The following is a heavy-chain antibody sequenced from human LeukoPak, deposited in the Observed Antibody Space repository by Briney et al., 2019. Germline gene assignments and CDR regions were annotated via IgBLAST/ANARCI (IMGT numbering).Heavy chain of an antibody. V-gene: IGHV3-7*05. D-gene: IGHD4-17*01. J-gene: IGHJ4*02. CDR1: GFTFSTYW. CDR3: ARDKSYGDSEDY. Sequence: GGSLRLSCTASGFTFSTYWMSWVRQAPGKGLEWVANIIQDRSEKYYVDSVKGRFTISRDNAKNSLYLQMNSLRAEDTAVYYCARDKSYGDSEDYWGQGTLVTVSS. CDR2: IIQDRSEK.